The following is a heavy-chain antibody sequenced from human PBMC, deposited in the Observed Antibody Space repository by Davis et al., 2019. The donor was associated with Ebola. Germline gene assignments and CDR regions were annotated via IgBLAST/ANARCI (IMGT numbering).Heavy chain of an antibody. D-gene: IGHD6-19*01. V-gene: IGHV1-69*04. CDR3: ARVPLLGSGWDYYFDY. CDR2: IIPILGIA. J-gene: IGHJ4*02. Sequence: AASVKVSCKASGGTFSSYAISWVRQAPGQGLEWMGRIIPILGIANYAQKFQGRVTITADKSTSTAYMEVRSLRSDDTAVYYCARVPLLGSGWDYYFDYWGRGTLVTVSS. CDR1: GGTFSSYA.